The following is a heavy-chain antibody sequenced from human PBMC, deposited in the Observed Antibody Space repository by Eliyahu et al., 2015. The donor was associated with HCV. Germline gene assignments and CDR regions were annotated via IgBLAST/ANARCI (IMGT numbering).Heavy chain of an antibody. V-gene: IGHV3-30*04. Sequence: QVELVESGGGVVQPGRSLGLSCXAFGFPFSSSAMHWVRQAPGKGLEWVAVISYDGGNKYYADSVKGRFTISRDISMNTLYLQMNSLRAEDTAVYYCARDRGGDYNFDYWGQGTLVTVSS. CDR2: ISYDGGNK. D-gene: IGHD2-21*01. CDR1: GFPFSSSA. CDR3: ARDRGGDYNFDY. J-gene: IGHJ4*02.